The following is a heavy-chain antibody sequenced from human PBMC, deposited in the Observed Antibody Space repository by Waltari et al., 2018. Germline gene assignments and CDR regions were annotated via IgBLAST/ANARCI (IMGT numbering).Heavy chain of an antibody. D-gene: IGHD4-4*01. Sequence: QVQLVQSGAEVEKPGASVKVSCTASGYTFTRYHIHWVRQAPGQGLEWMGIINPSGGSTSYAQKFQGRVTMTRDTSTSTVYMELSSLRSEDTAVYYCARGRHLLTTEDAFDIWGQGTMVTVSS. CDR2: INPSGGST. J-gene: IGHJ3*02. V-gene: IGHV1-46*01. CDR3: ARGRHLLTTEDAFDI. CDR1: GYTFTRYH.